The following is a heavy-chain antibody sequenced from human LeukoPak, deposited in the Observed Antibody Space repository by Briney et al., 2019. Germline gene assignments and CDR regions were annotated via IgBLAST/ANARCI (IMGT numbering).Heavy chain of an antibody. V-gene: IGHV3-43*02. Sequence: HPGRSLRLSCAASGFTFDDYAMHWVRQAPGKGLEWVSLISGDGGSTYYADSVKGRFTISRDNSKNSLYLQMNSLRTEDTALYYCAKDRRLRQGGHFDYWGQGTLVTVSS. J-gene: IGHJ4*02. CDR3: AKDRRLRQGGHFDY. CDR2: ISGDGGST. CDR1: GFTFDDYA. D-gene: IGHD4-17*01.